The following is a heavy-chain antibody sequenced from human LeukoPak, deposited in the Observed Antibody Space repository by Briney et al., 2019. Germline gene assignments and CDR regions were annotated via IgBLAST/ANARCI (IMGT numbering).Heavy chain of an antibody. D-gene: IGHD2-15*01. CDR1: GGSISSGDYY. V-gene: IGHV4-30-4*01. CDR2: IYYSGST. Sequence: RTSQTLSLTCTVSGGSISSGDYYWSWIRQPPGKGLEWIGYIYYSGSTYYNPSLKSRVTISVDTSKNQFSLKLSSVTAADTAVYYCARDAAGDYFDYWGQRTLVTVSS. J-gene: IGHJ4*02. CDR3: ARDAAGDYFDY.